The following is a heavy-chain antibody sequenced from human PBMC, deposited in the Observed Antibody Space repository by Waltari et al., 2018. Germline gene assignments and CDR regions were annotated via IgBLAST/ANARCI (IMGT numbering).Heavy chain of an antibody. J-gene: IGHJ4*02. Sequence: QVQLQESGPGLVKPSQTLSLTCTVSVGSISSGGYYWSWIRQHPGKGLEWIGYIYYSGSTYYNPSLKSRVTISVDTSKNQFSLKLSSVTAADTAVYYCARETGESGKYYFDYWGQGTLVTVSS. CDR2: IYYSGST. CDR3: ARETGESGKYYFDY. CDR1: VGSISSGGYY. V-gene: IGHV4-31*03. D-gene: IGHD4-17*01.